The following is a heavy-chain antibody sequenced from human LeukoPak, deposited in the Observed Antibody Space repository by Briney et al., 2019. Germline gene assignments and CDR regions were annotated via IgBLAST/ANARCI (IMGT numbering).Heavy chain of an antibody. CDR3: ARDGGSAWFLDY. Sequence: GGSLRLYCASLGFIFSYNYMSLIRPAPGKGLEWVSYFSSSGNTTYHPDSLKGRFSISRDNAKNSLHLAMTSASGEDRAVYYCARDGGSAWFLDYWGQGTLVTLPS. CDR1: GFIFSYNY. D-gene: IGHD6-19*01. V-gene: IGHV3-11*04. CDR2: FSSSGNTT. J-gene: IGHJ4*02.